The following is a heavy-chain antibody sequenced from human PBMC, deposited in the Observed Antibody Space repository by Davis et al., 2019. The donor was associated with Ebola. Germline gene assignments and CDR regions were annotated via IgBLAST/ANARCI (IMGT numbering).Heavy chain of an antibody. J-gene: IGHJ5*02. CDR1: GFTFSSYG. V-gene: IGHV3-30*03. D-gene: IGHD3-3*01. CDR3: AREGLRFLEWLLSPGWFDP. Sequence: GESLKISCAASGFTFSSYGMHWVRQAPGKGLEWVAVISYDGSNKYYADSVKGRFIISRDNSKNTLYLQMNSLRAEDTAVYYCAREGLRFLEWLLSPGWFDPWGQGTLVTVSS. CDR2: ISYDGSNK.